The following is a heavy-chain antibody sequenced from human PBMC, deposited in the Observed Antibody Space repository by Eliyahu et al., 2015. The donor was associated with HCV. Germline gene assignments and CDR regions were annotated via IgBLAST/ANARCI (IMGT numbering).Heavy chain of an antibody. J-gene: IGHJ6*02. Sequence: EVQLVEXGGGLXQPGGSLRLSXAASXFTVXRNYMSWVRQAPGKGLEWVSVIYSGGSTYYADSVKGRFTISRDNSKNTLYLQMNSLRAEDTAVYYCARDHYSNYDYYYYGMDVWGQGTTVTVSS. CDR3: ARDHYSNYDYYYYGMDV. CDR2: IYSGGST. D-gene: IGHD4-11*01. CDR1: XFTVXRNY. V-gene: IGHV3-53*01.